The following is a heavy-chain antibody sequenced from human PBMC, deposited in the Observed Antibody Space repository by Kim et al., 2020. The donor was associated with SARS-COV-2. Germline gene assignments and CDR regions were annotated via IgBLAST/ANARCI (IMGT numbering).Heavy chain of an antibody. CDR2: IIPILGIA. V-gene: IGHV1-69*04. D-gene: IGHD2-21*02. Sequence: SVKVSCKASGGTFSSYAISWVRQAPGQGLEWMGRIIPILGIANYAQKFQGRVTITADKSTSTAYMELSTLRSEDTAVYYCASRGVGMGDSMDVWGQGTT. CDR3: ASRGVGMGDSMDV. J-gene: IGHJ6*02. CDR1: GGTFSSYA.